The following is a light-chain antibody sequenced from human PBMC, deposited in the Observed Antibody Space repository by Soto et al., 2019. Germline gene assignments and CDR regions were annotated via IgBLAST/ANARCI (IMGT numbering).Light chain of an antibody. CDR3: KQYGTSPIT. J-gene: IGKJ5*01. V-gene: IGKV3-20*01. CDR1: QSVTSRY. Sequence: FTQLPGTQPPSPGGRATLSATASQSVTSRYLAWYQQKPGQAHRLLIYGASSRATGIQERFSGSGSGTDFTLTISSLEPEDFAVYYCKQYGTSPITFGQGTRLEIK. CDR2: GAS.